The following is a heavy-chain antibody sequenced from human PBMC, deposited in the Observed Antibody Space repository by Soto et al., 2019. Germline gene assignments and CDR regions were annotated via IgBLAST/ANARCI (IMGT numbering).Heavy chain of an antibody. CDR3: AKDAPRRSGWFHFDY. CDR2: ISNTGDRT. Sequence: GGSLSLSCAASGFTFNNFDMGWVRQAPGKGLEWVSGISNTGDRTYYADPVKGRFTISRDNSKNTLYLQMNSLRAEDTAVYFCAKDAPRRSGWFHFDYWGQGSLVTVSS. CDR1: GFTFNNFD. J-gene: IGHJ4*02. V-gene: IGHV3-23*01. D-gene: IGHD6-19*01.